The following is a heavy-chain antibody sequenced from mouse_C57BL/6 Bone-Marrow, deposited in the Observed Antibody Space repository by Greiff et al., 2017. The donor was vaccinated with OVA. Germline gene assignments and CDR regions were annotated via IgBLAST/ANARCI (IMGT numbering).Heavy chain of an antibody. V-gene: IGHV1-26*01. Sequence: VQLQQSGPELVKPGASVKISCKASGYTFTDYYMNWVKQSHGKSLEWIGDINPNNGGTSYNQKFKGKATLTVDKSSSTAYMELRSLTSEDSAVYYCSKGGLYYYSSSEGDYWGQGTTLTVSS. D-gene: IGHD1-1*01. CDR2: INPNNGGT. CDR1: GYTFTDYY. CDR3: SKGGLYYYSSSEGDY. J-gene: IGHJ2*01.